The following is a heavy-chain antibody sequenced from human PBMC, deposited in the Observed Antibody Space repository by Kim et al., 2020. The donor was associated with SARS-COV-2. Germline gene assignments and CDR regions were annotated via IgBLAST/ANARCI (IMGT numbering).Heavy chain of an antibody. J-gene: IGHJ4*02. CDR3: ARLQGGWYMGY. Sequence: GGSLRLSCAASGFTFSGYSMNWVRQAPGKGLEWVSYISSSSTVEHYAESVKARFTISRDNAKNSLYLQMNSLSDEDTAVYYCARLQGGWYMGYWGQGTLVTVSS. D-gene: IGHD6-19*01. CDR2: ISSSSTVE. CDR1: GFTFSGYS. V-gene: IGHV3-48*02.